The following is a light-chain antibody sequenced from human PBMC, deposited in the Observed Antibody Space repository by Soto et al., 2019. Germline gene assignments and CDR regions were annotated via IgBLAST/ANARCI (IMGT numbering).Light chain of an antibody. CDR1: SSNIGINY. CDR2: RHD. Sequence: QSVLTQPPSASGTPGQRVTISCSGSSSNIGINYVYWYQQIPGTAPKLLIYRHDQRPSGVPDRFSGSRSGTSASLAISGLRSEDEAAYYCAAWDDTLSGVVFGGGTKVTVL. V-gene: IGLV1-47*01. J-gene: IGLJ2*01. CDR3: AAWDDTLSGVV.